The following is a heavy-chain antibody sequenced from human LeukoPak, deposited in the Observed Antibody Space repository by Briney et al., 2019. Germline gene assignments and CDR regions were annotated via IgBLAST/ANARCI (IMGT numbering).Heavy chain of an antibody. CDR1: GFTFSTYG. D-gene: IGHD2-2*01. V-gene: IGHV3-30*02. CDR3: AKIEGKYQLANVPDH. CDR2: IRYDGNNK. Sequence: PGGSLRLSCAAAGFTFSTYGMHWVRQAPGEGLEWVAFIRYDGNNKYYADFVKGRFTISRDNSKNTLYLHINSLRTEDTAVYYCAKIEGKYQLANVPDHWGQGTLVTVSS. J-gene: IGHJ4*02.